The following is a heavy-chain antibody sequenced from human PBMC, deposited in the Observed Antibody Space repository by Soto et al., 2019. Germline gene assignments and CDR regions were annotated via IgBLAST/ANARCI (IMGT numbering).Heavy chain of an antibody. CDR2: ISTSGGGT. V-gene: IGHV3-23*01. CDR3: AKLIVVVATGRGYYFDF. D-gene: IGHD2-15*01. Sequence: EVQLLESGGGLVQPGGSLRLSCAASGFTFDNYAMSWVRQAPGKGLEWVSAISTSGGGTYYADSVKGRFTISRDNSKNTLYLQMNSLRGEDTAAYYCAKLIVVVATGRGYYFDFWGQGTLVTVSS. J-gene: IGHJ4*02. CDR1: GFTFDNYA.